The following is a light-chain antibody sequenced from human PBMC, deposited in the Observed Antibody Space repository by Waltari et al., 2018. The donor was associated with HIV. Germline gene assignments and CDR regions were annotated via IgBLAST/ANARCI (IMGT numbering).Light chain of an antibody. Sequence: QSALTQPASVSGSPGQSITISCTGTSSDVGGYDYVSWYQQHPGKAPKLMIYEVSSWPSVVSHRCSGAKSGNTAALTISRLQAEDEADYYCSSYTSRNTHVFGTGTKVTVL. J-gene: IGLJ1*01. CDR1: SSDVGGYDY. CDR3: SSYTSRNTHV. CDR2: EVS. V-gene: IGLV2-14*01.